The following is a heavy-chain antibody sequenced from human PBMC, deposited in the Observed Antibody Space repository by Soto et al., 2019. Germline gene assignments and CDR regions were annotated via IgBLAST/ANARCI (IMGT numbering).Heavy chain of an antibody. J-gene: IGHJ5*02. D-gene: IGHD3-9*01. CDR1: GGSISSGGYY. V-gene: IGHV4-31*03. CDR2: IYYSGST. CDR3: ARGSLNYDILTGYYNGAWFDP. Sequence: TLSLTCTVSGGSISSGGYYWSWIRQHPGKGLEWIGYIYYSGSTYYNPSLKSRVTISVDTSKNQFSLKLSSVTAADTAVYYCARGSLNYDILTGYYNGAWFDPWGQGTLVTVSS.